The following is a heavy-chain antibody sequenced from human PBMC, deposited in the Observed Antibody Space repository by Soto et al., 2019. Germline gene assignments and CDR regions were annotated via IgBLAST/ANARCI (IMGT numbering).Heavy chain of an antibody. CDR1: GFSFSSYD. V-gene: IGHV3-23*01. D-gene: IGHD6-19*01. CDR3: AYSSGWMDAFDM. J-gene: IGHJ3*02. CDR2: ISRGGDDT. Sequence: EVQLLESGGGLVQPGGSLRLSCAGSGFSFSSYDMSWVRQAPGKGLEWVSGISRGGDDTYCADSVKGRFIISRDNSKNTLYLQIHSLRGDDTALFYCAYSSGWMDAFDMWGQGTMVTVSA.